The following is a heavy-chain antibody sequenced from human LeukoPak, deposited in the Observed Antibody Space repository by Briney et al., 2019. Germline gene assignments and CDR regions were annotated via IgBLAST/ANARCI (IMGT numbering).Heavy chain of an antibody. CDR1: GGSISSYY. CDR3: ARDRSEGGYEFDY. V-gene: IGHV4-59*01. J-gene: IGHJ4*02. Sequence: SETLSLTCTVSGGSISSYYWSWIRQPPGKGLEWIGYIYYSGSTSYNPSLKSRVTISVDTSKNQFSLKLSSVTAADTAVYYCARDRSEGGYEFDYWGQGTLVTVSS. D-gene: IGHD5-12*01. CDR2: IYYSGST.